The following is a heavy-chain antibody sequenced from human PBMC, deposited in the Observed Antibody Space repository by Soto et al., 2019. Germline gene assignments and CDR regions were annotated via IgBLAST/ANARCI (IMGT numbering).Heavy chain of an antibody. Sequence: QVHLVESGGGVVQPGRSLRLSCAASGFTFSTYTMHWVRQAPGKGLEWVADISDNGKDEYYADSVKGRFTISRDNSKSTLYLQMNSLTPEDTAVYYCATTPGGAAYWGQGTLVTVSS. J-gene: IGHJ4*02. V-gene: IGHV3-30*04. D-gene: IGHD2-15*01. CDR3: ATTPGGAAY. CDR2: ISDNGKDE. CDR1: GFTFSTYT.